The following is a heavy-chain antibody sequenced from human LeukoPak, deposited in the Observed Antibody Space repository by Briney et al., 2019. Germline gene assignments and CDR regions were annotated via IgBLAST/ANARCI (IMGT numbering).Heavy chain of an antibody. V-gene: IGHV1-69*13. CDR3: ASRAMVRGRGYFDY. J-gene: IGHJ4*02. D-gene: IGHD3-10*01. Sequence: ASVKVSCKASGYTFTSYGITWVRQAPGQGLEWMGGIIPIFGTANYAQKFQGRVTITADESTSTAYMELSSLRSEDTAVYYCASRAMVRGRGYFDYWGQGTPVTVSS. CDR1: GYTFTSYG. CDR2: IIPIFGTA.